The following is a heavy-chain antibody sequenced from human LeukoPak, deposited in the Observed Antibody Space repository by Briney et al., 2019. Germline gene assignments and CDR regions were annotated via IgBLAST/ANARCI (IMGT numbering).Heavy chain of an antibody. D-gene: IGHD3-22*01. V-gene: IGHV1-69*13. CDR3: ARDRYYDSSGYYYYAFDI. Sequence: ASVKVPCKASGGTFSSYAISWVRQAPGQGLEWMGGIIPIFGTANYAQKFQGRVTITADESTSTAYMELSSLRSEDTAVYYCARDRYYDSSGYYYYAFDIWGQGTMVTVSS. J-gene: IGHJ3*02. CDR1: GGTFSSYA. CDR2: IIPIFGTA.